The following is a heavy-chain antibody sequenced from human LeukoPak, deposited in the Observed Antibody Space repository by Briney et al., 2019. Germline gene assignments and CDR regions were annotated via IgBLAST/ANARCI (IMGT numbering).Heavy chain of an antibody. CDR2: LSGSGGST. V-gene: IGHV3-23*01. J-gene: IGHJ4*02. CDR3: AKGSYYYDSADYFDY. D-gene: IGHD3-22*01. CDR1: GFTFSSYA. Sequence: GGSLRLSCAASGFTFSSYAMSWVRQAPGKGLEWVSSLSGSGGSTYYADSVKGRVTISRDNSKNTLYLQMNSLRAEDTAVYHCAKGSYYYDSADYFDYWGQGTLVTVSS.